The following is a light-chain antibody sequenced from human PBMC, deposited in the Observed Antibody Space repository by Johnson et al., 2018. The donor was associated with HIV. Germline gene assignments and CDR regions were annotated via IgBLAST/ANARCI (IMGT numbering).Light chain of an antibody. CDR2: KNN. Sequence: QSVLTQPPSVSAAPGQKVTISCSGSSSTIGNKYVSWYQILPGTAPKLLIYKNNQRPSGVPDRFSGSKSGTSASLAISGLQAEDEADYYCGTWDSSLSVLYVFGTGTKVT. CDR3: GTWDSSLSVLYV. CDR1: SSTIGNKY. J-gene: IGLJ1*01. V-gene: IGLV1-51*02.